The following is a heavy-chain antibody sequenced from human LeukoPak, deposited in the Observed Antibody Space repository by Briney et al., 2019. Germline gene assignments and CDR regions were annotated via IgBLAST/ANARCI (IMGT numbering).Heavy chain of an antibody. D-gene: IGHD3-3*01. CDR2: INHSGST. J-gene: IGHJ4*02. CDR3: ARHKDYDFWSGYYTYTHYYFDY. CDR1: GGSFSGYY. V-gene: IGHV4-34*01. Sequence: SETLSLTCAVYGGSFSGYYWSWIRQPPGKGLEWIGEINHSGSTNYNPSLKSRVTISVDTSKNQFSLKLSSVTAADTAVYYCARHKDYDFWSGYYTYTHYYFDYWGQGTLVTVSS.